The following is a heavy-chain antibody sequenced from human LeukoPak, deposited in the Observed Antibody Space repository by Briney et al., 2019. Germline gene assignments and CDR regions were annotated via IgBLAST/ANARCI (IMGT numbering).Heavy chain of an antibody. CDR3: ARDKIAAAGADY. J-gene: IGHJ4*02. D-gene: IGHD6-13*01. Sequence: GGSLRLSCAASGFTFSSYGMHWVRQAPGKGLEWVAVISYDGSNKYYADSVMGRFTISRDNYKNTLYLQMNSLRAEDTAVYYCARDKIAAAGADYWGQGTLVTVSS. V-gene: IGHV3-30*03. CDR1: GFTFSSYG. CDR2: ISYDGSNK.